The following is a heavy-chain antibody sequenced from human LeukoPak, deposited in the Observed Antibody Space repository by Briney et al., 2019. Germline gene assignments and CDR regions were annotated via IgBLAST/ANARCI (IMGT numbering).Heavy chain of an antibody. CDR3: ARDEGESVFDY. D-gene: IGHD3-10*01. V-gene: IGHV3-21*01. CDR2: ISSSSSYI. Sequence: GGSLRLSCAASGCTFSRYSMNWVRQAPGKGLEWVSSISSSSSYIYYADSVKGRFTISRDNAKNSLYLQMNSLRAEDTAVYYCARDEGESVFDYWGQGTLVTVSS. J-gene: IGHJ4*02. CDR1: GCTFSRYS.